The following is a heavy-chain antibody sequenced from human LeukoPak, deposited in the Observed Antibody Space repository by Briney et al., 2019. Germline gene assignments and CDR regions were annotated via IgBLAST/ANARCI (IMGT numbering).Heavy chain of an antibody. J-gene: IGHJ5*02. D-gene: IGHD3-22*01. CDR1: GGSISSSSYY. CDR3: ARGPYYYDSSGYRNWFDP. Sequence: SETLSLTCTVSGGSISSSSYYWGWIRQPPGKGLEWIGSIYYSGSTYYNPSLKSRVTISVDTSKNQFSLKLSSVTAADTAVYYCARGPYYYDSSGYRNWFDPWGQETLVTVSS. V-gene: IGHV4-39*01. CDR2: IYYSGST.